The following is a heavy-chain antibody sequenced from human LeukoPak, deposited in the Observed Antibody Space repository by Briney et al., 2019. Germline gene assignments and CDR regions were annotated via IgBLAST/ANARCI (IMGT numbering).Heavy chain of an antibody. CDR1: GFAFSYG. CDR2: ISGSGDDT. CDR3: AAPPRAGARTPYDF. D-gene: IGHD1-26*01. Sequence: PGGSLRLSCTASGFAFSYGMSWVRQAPGKGLEWVSAISGSGDDTYYLDSVKGRFTISRDRSKNTLFLQMNNLRAEDTAIYYCAAPPRAGARTPYDFWGHGTLVTVSS. J-gene: IGHJ4*01. V-gene: IGHV3-23*01.